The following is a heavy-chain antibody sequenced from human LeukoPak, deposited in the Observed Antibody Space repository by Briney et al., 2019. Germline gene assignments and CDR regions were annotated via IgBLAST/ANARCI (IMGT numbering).Heavy chain of an antibody. CDR2: MNPNSGNT. D-gene: IGHD2-21*02. V-gene: IGHV1-8*01. Sequence: GASVKVSCKASGYTFTSYDINWVRQATGQGLEWMGWMNPNSGNTGYAQKFQGRVTMTRNTSINTAYMELSSLRSEDTAMYYCARGSLYCGGDCYHDIWGQGTMVTVSS. CDR1: GYTFTSYD. CDR3: ARGSLYCGGDCYHDI. J-gene: IGHJ3*02.